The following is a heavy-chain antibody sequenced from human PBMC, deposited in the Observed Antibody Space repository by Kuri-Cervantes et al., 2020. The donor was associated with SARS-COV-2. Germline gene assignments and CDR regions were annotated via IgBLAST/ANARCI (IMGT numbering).Heavy chain of an antibody. CDR1: GFTFSSYG. CDR2: IRYDGSNK. CDR3: AKVGVVAATWLYFQH. Sequence: GESLKISCAASGFTFSSYGMHWVRQAPGKGLEWVAFIRYDGSNKYYADSVKGRFTISRDNAKNSLYLQMNSLRAEDTALYYCAKVGVVAATWLYFQHWGQGTLVTVSS. D-gene: IGHD2-15*01. V-gene: IGHV3-30*02. J-gene: IGHJ1*01.